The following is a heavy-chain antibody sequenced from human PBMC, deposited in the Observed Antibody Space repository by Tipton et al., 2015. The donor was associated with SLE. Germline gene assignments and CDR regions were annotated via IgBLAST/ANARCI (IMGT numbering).Heavy chain of an antibody. V-gene: IGHV4-39*07. CDR3: ARPPSYISPSEVLFDS. CDR2: TFSSAIT. Sequence: TLCLTCTVSGGSIRSSSYYWGWIRQSPGKGLEWIGFTFSSAITYYNPSLRSRSTISIDTSKNQLSLHLTSVTAADTAVYYCARPPSYISPSEVLFDSWGQGMLVTVSS. CDR1: GGSIRSSSYY. J-gene: IGHJ4*02. D-gene: IGHD6-6*01.